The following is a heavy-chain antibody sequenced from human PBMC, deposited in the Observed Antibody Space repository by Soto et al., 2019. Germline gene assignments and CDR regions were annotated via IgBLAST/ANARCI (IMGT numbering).Heavy chain of an antibody. V-gene: IGHV4-61*01. CDR2: IYYSGPS. Sequence: KASETLSLTCTVSGGSVSRDSNFWSWIRQPQGKGLEWIGYIYYSGPSRYNPSLESRVTISIDSSKNQVSLTLTSVTAADTAVYYCARGYSHYAHWGRGTLVTVSS. D-gene: IGHD4-4*01. J-gene: IGHJ4*02. CDR1: GGSVSRDSNF. CDR3: ARGYSHYAH.